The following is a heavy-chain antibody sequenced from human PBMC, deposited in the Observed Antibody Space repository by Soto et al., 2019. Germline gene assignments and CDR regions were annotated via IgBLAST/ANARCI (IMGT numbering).Heavy chain of an antibody. CDR3: ARRRGSNGWFDL. CDR1: GYTFINYY. J-gene: IGHJ5*02. V-gene: IGHV1-8*01. CDR2: MNPDSGNT. Sequence: QVQLVQSGAEVKKPGASVKVSCKASGYTFINYYINWVRQATGQGLEWVGWMNPDSGNTGYAQNFQGRVTMTGNTSVSSVYMELSSLTSEDTAVYYCARRRGSNGWFDLWGQGTLVTVSS. D-gene: IGHD2-8*01.